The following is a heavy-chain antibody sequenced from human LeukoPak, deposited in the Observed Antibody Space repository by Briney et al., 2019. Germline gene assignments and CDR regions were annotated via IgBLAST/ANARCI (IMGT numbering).Heavy chain of an antibody. CDR2: IYYSGST. Sequence: SETLSLTCTVSGGSISSYYWSWIRQPPGKGLEWIGYIYYSGSTNYNPSLKSRVTISVDTSKNQFSLKLSSVTAAYTAVYYCARVYYDSSDAFDIWGQGTMVTVSS. D-gene: IGHD3-22*01. V-gene: IGHV4-59*01. CDR3: ARVYYDSSDAFDI. CDR1: GGSISSYY. J-gene: IGHJ3*02.